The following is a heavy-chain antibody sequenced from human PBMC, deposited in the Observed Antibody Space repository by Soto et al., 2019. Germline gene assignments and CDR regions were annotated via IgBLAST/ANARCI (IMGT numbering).Heavy chain of an antibody. CDR1: GVTFGNYW. J-gene: IGHJ4*02. CDR2: IKQDGSVE. CDR3: VRTSRSSSSDC. D-gene: IGHD6-6*01. Sequence: WGSQRLSCAASGVTFGNYWVCWVRLAPGRGLEWVANIKQDGSVEQYVDSVKGRFTISRDDTKNSLYLQMNNLRAEDTAVYYCVRTSRSSSSDCWGQGALVTVSS. V-gene: IGHV3-7*01.